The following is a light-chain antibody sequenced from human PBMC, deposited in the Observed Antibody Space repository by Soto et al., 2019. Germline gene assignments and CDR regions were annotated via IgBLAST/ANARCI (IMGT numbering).Light chain of an antibody. Sequence: QAVVTQEPSLTVSPGGTVTITCGASTAAVTSGHYPYWFQQKPGPAPRTLIYDTSNKHSWPPARFAGSLLGGKAALTLSGAQAEDEAEYYCLLSYSGAHVVFGGGTKVTVL. CDR1: TAAVTSGHY. CDR3: LLSYSGAHVV. CDR2: DTS. V-gene: IGLV7-46*01. J-gene: IGLJ2*01.